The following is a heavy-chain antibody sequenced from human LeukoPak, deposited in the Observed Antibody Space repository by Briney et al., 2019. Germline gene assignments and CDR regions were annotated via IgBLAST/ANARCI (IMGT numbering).Heavy chain of an antibody. V-gene: IGHV4-4*02. CDR2: IYHSGST. Sequence: SGTLSLTCAVSDGSISSSNWWSWVRQPPGQGLEWIGEIYHSGSTNYNPSLKSRVTISVDKSKNQFSLKLSSVTAADTAVYYCARVRYYDILTGLYYYYGMDVWGQGTTVTVSS. CDR3: ARVRYYDILTGLYYYYGMDV. J-gene: IGHJ6*02. D-gene: IGHD3-9*01. CDR1: DGSISSSNW.